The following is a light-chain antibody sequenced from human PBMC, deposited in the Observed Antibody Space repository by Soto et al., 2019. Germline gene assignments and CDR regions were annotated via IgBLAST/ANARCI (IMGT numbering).Light chain of an antibody. CDR3: QQYGSSLALT. CDR2: GAS. J-gene: IGKJ4*01. V-gene: IGKV3-20*01. Sequence: EIVLTQSPGTLSLSPGERATLSCRASQSVSSSYLAWYQQKPGQAPRLLIYGASSRATGIPVRFSGSGSGTDFTLTISRLEPEDFAVYYCQQYGSSLALTFGGGTKVEIK. CDR1: QSVSSSY.